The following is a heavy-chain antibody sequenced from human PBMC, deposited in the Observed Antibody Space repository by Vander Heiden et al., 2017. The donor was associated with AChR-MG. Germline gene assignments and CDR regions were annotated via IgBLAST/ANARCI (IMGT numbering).Heavy chain of an antibody. V-gene: IGHV3-30-3*01. CDR1: GLTFSSSA. CDR2: TSHVGGNK. J-gene: IGHJ3*01. CDR3: VRHDYCTVGGCSTGDIDAFDF. D-gene: IGHD2-8*02. Sequence: QVQLVESGGAVFQPGRSLRLSCAASGLTFSSSAMHWVRQAPGNGLERVAATSHVGGNKFSADSVRGRFTMSKDNSKNTLYLQMNSLRPEDAAVYYGVRHDYCTVGGCSTGDIDAFDFWGQGTMVTVSS.